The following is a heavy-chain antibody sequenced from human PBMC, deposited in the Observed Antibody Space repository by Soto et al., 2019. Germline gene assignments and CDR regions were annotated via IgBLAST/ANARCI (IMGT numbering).Heavy chain of an antibody. V-gene: IGHV1-18*01. D-gene: IGHD6-19*01. Sequence: ASVKVSFKASGYTFTSYGISWLRQAPGQGLEWMGWISAYNGNTNYAQKLQGRVTMTTDTSTSTAYMELRSLRSGDTAVYYCARDSSGWSWYYYGMDVWGQGTTVTVSS. CDR2: ISAYNGNT. CDR1: GYTFTSYG. J-gene: IGHJ6*02. CDR3: ARDSSGWSWYYYGMDV.